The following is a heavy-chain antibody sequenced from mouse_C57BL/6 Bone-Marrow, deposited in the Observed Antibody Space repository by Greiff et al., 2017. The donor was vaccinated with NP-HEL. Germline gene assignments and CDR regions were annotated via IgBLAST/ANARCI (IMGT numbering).Heavy chain of an antibody. CDR2: FYPGSGSI. J-gene: IGHJ2*01. Sequence: VKLMESGAELVKPGASVKLSCKASGYTFTEYTIHWVKQRSGQGLEWIGWFYPGSGSIKYNEKFKDKATLTADKSSSTVYMELSRLTSEDSAVYFCARHEGNYYGHDYWGQGTTLTVSS. CDR1: GYTFTEYT. CDR3: ARHEGNYYGHDY. V-gene: IGHV1-62-2*01. D-gene: IGHD1-1*01.